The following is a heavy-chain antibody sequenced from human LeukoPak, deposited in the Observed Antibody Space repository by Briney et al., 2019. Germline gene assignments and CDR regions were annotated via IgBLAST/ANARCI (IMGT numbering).Heavy chain of an antibody. J-gene: IGHJ4*02. CDR2: ISSSGRTI. CDR3: ARGRVRYYYDSSGYYYLRSESYFDY. D-gene: IGHD3-22*01. V-gene: IGHV3-11*04. CDR1: GFTFSDYY. Sequence: PGGSLRLSCAASGFTFSDYYMSWIRQAPGKGLEWVSYISSSGRTIYYADSVKGRFTISRDNAKNSLYLQMNSLRAEDTAVYYCARGRVRYYYDSSGYYYLRSESYFDYWGQGTLVTVSS.